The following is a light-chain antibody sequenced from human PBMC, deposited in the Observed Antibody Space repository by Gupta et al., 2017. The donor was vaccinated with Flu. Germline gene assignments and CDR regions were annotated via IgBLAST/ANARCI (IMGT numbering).Light chain of an antibody. CDR3: QQYNDFPVT. CDR1: QYIKNS. V-gene: IGKV1-33*01. CDR2: GAS. Sequence: DIQMTQSPSSLYASVGDRVTITCQASQYIKNSVNWYQQKPGEAPKVLIYGASSSQPGVPRRFSGSGSGTDFKITISSLQPEDFATYYCQQYNDFPVTFGGGTRIETK. J-gene: IGKJ4*01.